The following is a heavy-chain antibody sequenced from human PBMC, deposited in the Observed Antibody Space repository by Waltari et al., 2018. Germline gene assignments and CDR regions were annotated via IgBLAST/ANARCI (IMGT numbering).Heavy chain of an antibody. CDR1: GFTFSSSG. D-gene: IGHD6-13*01. V-gene: IGHV3-33*06. CDR3: AKFPYSSSNFDY. J-gene: IGHJ4*02. CDR2: IWYDGSNK. Sequence: QVQLVESGGGVVQPGRSLRLSCAASGFTFSSSGMHWVRQAPGKGLEWVAVIWYDGSNKYYADSVKGRFTISRDNSKNTLYLQMNSLRAEDTAVYYCAKFPYSSSNFDYWGQGTLVTVSS.